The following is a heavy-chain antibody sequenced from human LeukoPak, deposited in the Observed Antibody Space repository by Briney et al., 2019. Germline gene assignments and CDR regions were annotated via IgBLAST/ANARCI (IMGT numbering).Heavy chain of an antibody. Sequence: SETLSLTCNVSGASGGSISSYYWSWIRQPPGKGLEWIAYISYSGSTNYNPSLKSRVTISVDTSKNQFSLKLSSVTAADTAVYYCARHNFGVVGGIGYYYYYMDVWGKGTTVTVSS. J-gene: IGHJ6*03. CDR3: ARHNFGVVGGIGYYYYYMDV. CDR1: GASGGSISSYY. CDR2: ISYSGST. V-gene: IGHV4-59*08. D-gene: IGHD3-3*01.